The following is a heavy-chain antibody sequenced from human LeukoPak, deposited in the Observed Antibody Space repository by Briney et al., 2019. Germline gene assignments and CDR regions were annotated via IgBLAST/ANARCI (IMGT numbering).Heavy chain of an antibody. J-gene: IGHJ3*02. CDR3: ARPAVAGTKVDAFDI. CDR1: GYTFTSYG. CDR2: ISGYNGNT. V-gene: IGHV1-18*01. D-gene: IGHD6-19*01. Sequence: ASVKVSCKASGYTFTSYGISWVRQAPGQGLEWMGWISGYNGNTNYAQKLQGRVTLTTDTSTSTAYMELGSLRSDDTAVYYCARPAVAGTKVDAFDIWDQGTMVTVSS.